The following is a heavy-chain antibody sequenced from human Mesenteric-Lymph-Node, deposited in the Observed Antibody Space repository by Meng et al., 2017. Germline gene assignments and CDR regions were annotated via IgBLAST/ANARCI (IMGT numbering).Heavy chain of an antibody. D-gene: IGHD3-10*01. V-gene: IGHV4-39*07. CDR2: IYYSGST. Sequence: GSLRLSCTVSGGSISSSSYYWGWIRQPPGKGLEWIGSIYYSGSTYYNPSLKSRVTISVDTSKNQFSLKLSSVTAADTAVYYCARGSGSHTSWGQGTLVTVSS. J-gene: IGHJ5*02. CDR1: GGSISSSSYY. CDR3: ARGSGSHTS.